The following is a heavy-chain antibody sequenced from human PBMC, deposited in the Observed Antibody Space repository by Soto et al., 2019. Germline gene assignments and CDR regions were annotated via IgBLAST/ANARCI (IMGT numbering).Heavy chain of an antibody. D-gene: IGHD3-22*01. V-gene: IGHV3-33*05. CDR1: GFTFTNYA. CDR3: ARGVMVISYKSSGFEY. J-gene: IGHJ4*02. Sequence: QVQLVESGGGVVQPGRSLRLSCAASGFTFTNYAMHWVRQAPGKALEWVALILSDGNTKYYADSVKGRLTISRDNSENTVFLQMTSLRAEDTAGYYCARGVMVISYKSSGFEYWGQGALMTVSS. CDR2: ILSDGNTK.